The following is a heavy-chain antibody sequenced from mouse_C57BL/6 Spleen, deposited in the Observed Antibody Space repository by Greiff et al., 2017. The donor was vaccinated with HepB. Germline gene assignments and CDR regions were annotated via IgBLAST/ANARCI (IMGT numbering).Heavy chain of an antibody. CDR1: GYTFTDYY. J-gene: IGHJ1*03. D-gene: IGHD2-4*01. CDR3: ARDRVYYDPYWYFDV. Sequence: VQLQQSGPELVKPGASVKISCKASGYTFTDYYMNWVKQSHGKSLEWIGDINPNNGGTSYNQKFKGKATLTVDKSSSTAYMELRSLTSEDSAVYYWARDRVYYDPYWYFDVWGTGTTVTVSS. V-gene: IGHV1-26*01. CDR2: INPNNGGT.